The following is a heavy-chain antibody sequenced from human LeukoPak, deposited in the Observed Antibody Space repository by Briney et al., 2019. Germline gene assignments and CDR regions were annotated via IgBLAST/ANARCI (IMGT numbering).Heavy chain of an antibody. CDR2: INPNSGGT. V-gene: IGHV1-2*02. CDR3: ARARYFDWLLFDY. CDR1: GYTFTGYY. D-gene: IGHD3-9*01. J-gene: IGHJ4*02. Sequence: RASVKVSCKASGYTFTGYYMHWVRQAPGQGLEWMGWINPNSGGTNYAQKFQGRVSMTRDTSISTAYMELSRLRSDDTAVYYCARARYFDWLLFDYWGQGALVTVSS.